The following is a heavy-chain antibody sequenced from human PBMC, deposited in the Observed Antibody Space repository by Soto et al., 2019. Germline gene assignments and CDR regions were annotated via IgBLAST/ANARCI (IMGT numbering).Heavy chain of an antibody. J-gene: IGHJ6*03. CDR3: AMGTIFYGDYGGDYYYYMDV. CDR2: IIPILGIA. V-gene: IGHV1-69*02. CDR1: GGTFSSYT. D-gene: IGHD4-17*01. Sequence: SVKVSCKASGGTFSSYTISWVRQAPGQGLEWMGRIIPILGIANYAQKFQGRVTITADKSTSTAYMELSSLRSEDTAVYYCAMGTIFYGDYGGDYYYYMDVWGKGTTVTV.